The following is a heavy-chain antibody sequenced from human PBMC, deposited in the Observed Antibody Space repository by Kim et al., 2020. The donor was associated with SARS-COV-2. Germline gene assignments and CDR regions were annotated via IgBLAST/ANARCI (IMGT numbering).Heavy chain of an antibody. J-gene: IGHJ4*02. D-gene: IGHD6-13*01. CDR3: ARAHIAAAGIAFDY. Sequence: GGSLRLSCAASGFTFSSYGMHWVRQAPGKGLEWVAVISYDGSNKYYADSVKGRFTISRDNSKNTLYLQMNSLRAEDTAVYYCARAHIAAAGIAFDYWGQGTLVTVSS. V-gene: IGHV3-33*05. CDR2: ISYDGSNK. CDR1: GFTFSSYG.